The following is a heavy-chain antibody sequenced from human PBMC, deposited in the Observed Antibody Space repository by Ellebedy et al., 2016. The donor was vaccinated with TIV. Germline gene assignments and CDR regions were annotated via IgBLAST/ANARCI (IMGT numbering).Heavy chain of an antibody. CDR1: GGSISRGGYY. CDR3: ARVGVGVPATVTETNWFDP. Sequence: SETLSLXXTVSGGSISRGGYYWSWVRQRPGKGLEWIGFVYYFGTTYYNPSLESRITISLDTSQNQFSMRLSSVTAADTAMYYCARVGVGVPATVTETNWFDPWGQGTLVTVSS. CDR2: VYYFGTT. V-gene: IGHV4-31*03. D-gene: IGHD2-2*01. J-gene: IGHJ5*02.